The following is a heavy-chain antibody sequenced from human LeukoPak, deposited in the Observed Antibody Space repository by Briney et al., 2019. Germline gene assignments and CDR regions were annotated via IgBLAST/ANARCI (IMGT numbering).Heavy chain of an antibody. V-gene: IGHV1-69*13. J-gene: IGHJ4*02. CDR1: GGTFSSYA. Sequence: ASVKVSCKASGGTFSSYAISWVRQAPGQGLEWMGGIIPIFGTANYAQKFQGRVTITADESTSTAYMELSSLRSEDTAVYYCARDPPPHYSNCQGYWGQGTLVTVSS. CDR2: IIPIFGTA. D-gene: IGHD4-11*01. CDR3: ARDPPPHYSNCQGY.